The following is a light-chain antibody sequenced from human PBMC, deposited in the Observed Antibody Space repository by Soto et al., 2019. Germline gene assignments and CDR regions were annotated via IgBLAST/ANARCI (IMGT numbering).Light chain of an antibody. CDR2: EVV. CDR1: KSDIGVYDF. CDR3: KSYAGSNTYV. J-gene: IGLJ1*01. Sequence: QSVLTQPPSASVSPGHSVTISCTGTKSDIGVYDFVSWYQHHPGKAPRLIIYEVVQRPSGVPDRFSGSKSGNTASLTVSGLQAADEADYFCKSYAGSNTYVFGSGTKVTVL. V-gene: IGLV2-8*01.